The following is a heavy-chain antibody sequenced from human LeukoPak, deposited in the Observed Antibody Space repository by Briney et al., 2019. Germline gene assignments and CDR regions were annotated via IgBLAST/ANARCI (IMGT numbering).Heavy chain of an antibody. CDR2: ISSSSSYI. CDR1: GFTFSSYS. D-gene: IGHD3-22*01. J-gene: IGHJ6*02. CDR3: AREPQGYYDSSGYLYYYGMDV. Sequence: GGSLRLSCAASGFTFSSYSMNWVRQAPGKGLEWVSSISSSSSYIYYADSVKGRFTISRDNAKNSLYLQMNSLRAEDTAVYYCAREPQGYYDSSGYLYYYGMDVWGQGTTVTVSS. V-gene: IGHV3-21*01.